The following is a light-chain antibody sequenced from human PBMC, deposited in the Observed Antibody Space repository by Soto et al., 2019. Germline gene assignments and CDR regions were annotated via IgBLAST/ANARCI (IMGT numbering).Light chain of an antibody. V-gene: IGKV1-6*01. Sequence: AIQMTQSPSSLSASVGDRVTVTCRASQGVGNDLGWYQHKPGKAPKLLIFAASTLQTGVPSRFSGSGSGTDFTLTISGLQAEDSATYYCLQDYDYPWTFGQGTKVVVK. CDR1: QGVGND. CDR3: LQDYDYPWT. CDR2: AAS. J-gene: IGKJ1*01.